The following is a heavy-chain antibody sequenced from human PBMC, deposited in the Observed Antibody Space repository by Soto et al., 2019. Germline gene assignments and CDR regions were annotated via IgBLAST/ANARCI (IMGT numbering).Heavy chain of an antibody. D-gene: IGHD3-3*01. V-gene: IGHV1-2*02. J-gene: IGHJ4*02. CDR3: ARLGYDFWSGYYVDRQYYFDY. CDR2: INPNSGGT. CDR1: GYTFTGYY. Sequence: ASVKVSCKASGYTFTGYYMHWVRQAPGQGLEWMGWINPNSGGTNYAQKFQGRVTMTRDTSIGTAYMELSRLRSDDTAVYYCARLGYDFWSGYYVDRQYYFDYWGQGTLVTVSS.